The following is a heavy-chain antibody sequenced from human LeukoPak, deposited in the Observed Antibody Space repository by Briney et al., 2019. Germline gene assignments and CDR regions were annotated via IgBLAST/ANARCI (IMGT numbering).Heavy chain of an antibody. V-gene: IGHV1-69*04. CDR2: IIPILGIA. D-gene: IGHD5-12*01. Sequence: GSSVKVSCKASGGTFSSYAISWVRQAPGQGLEWVGRIIPILGIANYAQKFQGRVTITADKSTSTAYMELSSLRSEDTAVYYCARLRVATEYYFDYWGQGTLVTVSS. J-gene: IGHJ4*02. CDR3: ARLRVATEYYFDY. CDR1: GGTFSSYA.